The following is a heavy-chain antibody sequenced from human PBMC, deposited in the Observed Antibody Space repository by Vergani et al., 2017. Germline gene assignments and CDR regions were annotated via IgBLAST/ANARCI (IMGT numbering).Heavy chain of an antibody. CDR1: GFTFTNYG. Sequence: QVQLVESGGGVVQPGGSLRLSCAASGFTFTNYGMHWVRQAPGKGLEWVAFTRYDGIVEYYGDSVRGRFTISRDDSNNTLYLQMNRLRPEDTAVYYCATAGAAYCRGASCYDFFEYWGHGTLVTVAS. V-gene: IGHV3-30*02. CDR2: TRYDGIVE. J-gene: IGHJ4*01. CDR3: ATAGAAYCRGASCYDFFEY. D-gene: IGHD2-15*01.